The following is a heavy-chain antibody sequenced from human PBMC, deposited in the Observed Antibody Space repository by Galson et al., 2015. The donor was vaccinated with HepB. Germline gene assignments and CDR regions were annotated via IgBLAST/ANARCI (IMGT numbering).Heavy chain of an antibody. J-gene: IGHJ4*02. CDR3: ARDIQTEDSIAAAATDY. Sequence: SVKVSCKASGYTFTSYGISWVRQAPGQGLEWMGWISAYNGNTNYAQKLQGRVTMTTDTSTSTAYMELRSLRSDDTAVYYCARDIQTEDSIAAAATDYWGQGTLVTVSS. CDR2: ISAYNGNT. CDR1: GYTFTSYG. D-gene: IGHD6-13*01. V-gene: IGHV1-18*01.